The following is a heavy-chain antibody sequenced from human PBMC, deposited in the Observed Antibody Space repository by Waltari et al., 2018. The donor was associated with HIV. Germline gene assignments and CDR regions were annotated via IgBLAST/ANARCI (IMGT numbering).Heavy chain of an antibody. CDR1: GFSFSDYA. CDR2: VWYDGTNK. V-gene: IGHV3-33*01. Sequence: QVQLVESGGGMVQPGGALRLSCAATGFSFSDYAMHWVRQAPGKVLEWMVGVWYDGTNKYNADSGNGRFLNSRDNSKRTLYLQMNHLTAEDTAVYYCARDLQATVAVDYFDFWGQGTLVTVSS. J-gene: IGHJ4*02. CDR3: ARDLQATVAVDYFDF.